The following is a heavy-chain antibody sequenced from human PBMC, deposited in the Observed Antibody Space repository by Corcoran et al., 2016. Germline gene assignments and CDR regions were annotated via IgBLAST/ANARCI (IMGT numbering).Heavy chain of an antibody. D-gene: IGHD2-2*02. Sequence: QVQLVQSGAEVKKPGASVKVSCKASGYTFTSYYIHWVRQAPGQGLEWMGVINPSGDTTNYAQKFQGRVTVTRDTSTSTVYMELSSLRSEDTAVYYCARVTVQDIVVVPAAIIAQNYYYYGMDVWGQGTTVTVSS. CDR2: INPSGDTT. J-gene: IGHJ6*02. CDR1: GYTFTSYY. CDR3: ARVTVQDIVVVPAAIIAQNYYYYGMDV. V-gene: IGHV1-46*01.